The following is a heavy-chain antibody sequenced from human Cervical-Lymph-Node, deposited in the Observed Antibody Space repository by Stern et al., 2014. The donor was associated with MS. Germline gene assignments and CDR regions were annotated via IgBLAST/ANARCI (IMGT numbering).Heavy chain of an antibody. V-gene: IGHV4-59*02. CDR2: IYSDGST. CDR1: GGSVSSKY. J-gene: IGHJ5*01. Sequence: QVQLQESGPGLVKPSETVSLTCAVSGGSVSSKYWNWIRQPPGKGLEWIGYIYSDGSTNYNPYRKSRVVISLDTSTNQFSLSLTSVTAADTAVYYCARVTGRGTRQNWFDSWGQGTLVTVSS. CDR3: ARVTGRGTRQNWFDS. D-gene: IGHD1-26*01.